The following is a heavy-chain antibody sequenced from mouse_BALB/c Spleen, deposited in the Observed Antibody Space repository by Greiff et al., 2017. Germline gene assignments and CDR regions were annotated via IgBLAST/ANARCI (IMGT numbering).Heavy chain of an antibody. CDR1: GYSFTSYW. CDR3: ARDYYGSGYPFAY. D-gene: IGHD1-1*01. J-gene: IGHJ3*01. Sequence: VQLQQSGPQLVRPGASVKISCKASGYSFTSYWMHWVKQRPGQGLEWIGMIDPSDSETWLNQKFKDKATLTVDNSSSTAYMQLSSPTSEDSAVYYCARDYYGSGYPFAYWGQGTLVTVSA. V-gene: IGHV1S126*01. CDR2: IDPSDSET.